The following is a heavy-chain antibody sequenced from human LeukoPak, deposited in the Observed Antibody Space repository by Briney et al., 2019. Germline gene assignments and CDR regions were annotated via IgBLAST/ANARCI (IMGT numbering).Heavy chain of an antibody. CDR1: GGTFISYA. CDR2: IIPIFGTA. D-gene: IGHD3-10*01. J-gene: IGHJ6*02. CDR3: ALPEYYGSGSYVYYYGMDV. V-gene: IGHV1-69*13. Sequence: SVKVSCKASGGTFISYAISWVRQAPGQGLEWMGGIIPIFGTANYAQKFQGRVTITADESTSTAYMELSSLRSEDTAVYYCALPEYYGSGSYVYYYGMDVWGQGTTVTVSS.